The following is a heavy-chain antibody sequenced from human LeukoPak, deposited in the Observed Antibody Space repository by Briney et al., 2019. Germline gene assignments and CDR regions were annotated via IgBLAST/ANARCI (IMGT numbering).Heavy chain of an antibody. CDR2: IRYDGSNK. CDR1: GFTFSSYG. J-gene: IGHJ6*03. V-gene: IGHV3-30*02. Sequence: PGGSPRLSCAASGFTFSSYGMHWVRQAPGKGLEWVAFIRYDGSNKYYADSVKGRFTISRDNAKNSLYLQMNSLRAEDTAVYYCARDPPILTGPYYYYMDVWGKGTTVTISS. D-gene: IGHD3-9*01. CDR3: ARDPPILTGPYYYYMDV.